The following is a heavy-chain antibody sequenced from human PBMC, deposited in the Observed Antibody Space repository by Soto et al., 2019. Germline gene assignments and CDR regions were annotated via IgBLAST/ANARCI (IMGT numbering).Heavy chain of an antibody. V-gene: IGHV1-46*01. CDR2: ISPDGGRT. Sequence: QEQLVQSGAELKKPGASVKVSCKASGYTFTTYYMHWVRQAPGQVLEWMGIISPDGGRTSYAQKFQGRVTMNSAPSTSTVYMDLSSLRADDTAVYYCAPRDTGHYWGQGTMVTVSS. D-gene: IGHD2-2*02. CDR1: GYTFTTYY. J-gene: IGHJ4*02. CDR3: APRDTGHY.